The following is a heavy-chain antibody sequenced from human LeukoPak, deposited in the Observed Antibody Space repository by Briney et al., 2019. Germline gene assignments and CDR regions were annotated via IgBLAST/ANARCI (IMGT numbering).Heavy chain of an antibody. Sequence: GGSLRLSCAASGFIFSSYWMSWVRQAPGKGLEWVANIKQDGSEKYYVDSVKGRFTISRDNAKNSLYLQMNSLRAEDTALYYCARDLYCTNGVCFPTDYWGQGTLVTVSS. CDR1: GFIFSSYW. D-gene: IGHD2-8*01. CDR3: ARDLYCTNGVCFPTDY. CDR2: IKQDGSEK. J-gene: IGHJ4*02. V-gene: IGHV3-7*03.